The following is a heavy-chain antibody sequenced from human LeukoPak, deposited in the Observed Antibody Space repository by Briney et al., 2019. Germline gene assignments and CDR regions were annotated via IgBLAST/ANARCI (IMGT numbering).Heavy chain of an antibody. CDR1: GYTFTSYG. CDR2: ISAYNGNT. CDR3: ARVVAARTATTYFYYYYMDV. D-gene: IGHD6-6*01. V-gene: IGHV1-18*01. Sequence: ASVKVSCKASGYTFTSYGISWVRQAPGQGLEWMGWISAYNGNTNYAQKLQGRVTMTTDTSTSTAYMELRNLRSDHTAVYYWARVVAARTATTYFYYYYMDVWGKGTTVTVSS. J-gene: IGHJ6*03.